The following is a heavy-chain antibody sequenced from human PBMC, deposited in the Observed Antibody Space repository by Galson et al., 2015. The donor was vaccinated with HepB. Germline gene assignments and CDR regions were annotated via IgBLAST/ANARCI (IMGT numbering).Heavy chain of an antibody. CDR1: GFTFSSYG. CDR3: ARDYGGLGAYGMDV. Sequence: SLRLSCAASGFTFSSYGMHWVRQAPGKGLEWVAVISYDGSNKYYADSVKGRFTISRDNSKNTLYLQMNSLRAEDTAVYYCARDYGGLGAYGMDVWGQGTTVTVSS. J-gene: IGHJ6*02. D-gene: IGHD4-23*01. V-gene: IGHV3-30*03. CDR2: ISYDGSNK.